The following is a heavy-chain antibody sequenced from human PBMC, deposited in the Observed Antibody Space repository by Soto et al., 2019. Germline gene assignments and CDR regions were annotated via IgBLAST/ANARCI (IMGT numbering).Heavy chain of an antibody. CDR3: ARSGYCTNGVCYTPFDY. CDR2: IYYSGST. CDR1: SGSISSGDYY. J-gene: IGHJ4*02. Sequence: PSETLSLTCTVSSGSISSGDYYWSWIRQPPGKGLEWIGYIYYSGSTYYNPSLKSRVTISVDTSKNQFSLKLSSVTVADTAVYYCARSGYCTNGVCYTPFDYWGQGTLVTVSS. D-gene: IGHD2-8*01. V-gene: IGHV4-30-4*01.